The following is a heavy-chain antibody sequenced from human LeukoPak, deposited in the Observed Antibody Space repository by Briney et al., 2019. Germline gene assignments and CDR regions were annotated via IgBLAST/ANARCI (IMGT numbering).Heavy chain of an antibody. V-gene: IGHV5-51*01. CDR1: GYIFTNYW. Sequence: GESLKIPCKGSGYIFTNYWIGWVRQMPGKGLEWMGIIYPGDSDTRYSPSFQGQVTISADKSISTAYLQWSSLKASDTAMYYCARRPPPDYGSGSVNYYFDYWGQGTLVTVSS. D-gene: IGHD3-10*01. J-gene: IGHJ4*02. CDR2: IYPGDSDT. CDR3: ARRPPPDYGSGSVNYYFDY.